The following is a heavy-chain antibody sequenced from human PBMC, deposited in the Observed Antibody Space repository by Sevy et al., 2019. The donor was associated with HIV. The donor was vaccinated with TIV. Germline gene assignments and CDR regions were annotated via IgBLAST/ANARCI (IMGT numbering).Heavy chain of an antibody. CDR2: INSDSGVT. V-gene: IGHV1-2*02. CDR1: GYIFTDYY. D-gene: IGHD4-17*01. J-gene: IGHJ6*02. CDR3: ARLTTKPTSDLYGMDV. Sequence: ASVKVSCKASGYIFTDYYIHWVRQAPGQGLEWMAWINSDSGVTNYAQRSQGEVTVTRDTSLNTAYLDLSRLKSNDTAIYFCARLTTKPTSDLYGMDVWGQGTTVTVSS.